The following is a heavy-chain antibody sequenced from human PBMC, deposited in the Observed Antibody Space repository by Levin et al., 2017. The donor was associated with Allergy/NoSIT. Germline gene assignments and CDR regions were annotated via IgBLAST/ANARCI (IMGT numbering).Heavy chain of an antibody. J-gene: IGHJ4*02. CDR3: ARDPGHGGRYYFDY. Sequence: SETLSLTCTVSGGSISSYYWSWIRQPPGKGLEWIGYIYYSGSTNYNPSLKSRVTISVDTSKNQFSLKLSSVTAADTAVYYCARDPGHGGRYYFDYWGQGTLVTVSS. CDR1: GGSISSYY. D-gene: IGHD4-23*01. CDR2: IYYSGST. V-gene: IGHV4-59*01.